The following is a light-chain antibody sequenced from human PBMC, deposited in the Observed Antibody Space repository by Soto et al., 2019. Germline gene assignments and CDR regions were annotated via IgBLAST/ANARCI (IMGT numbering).Light chain of an antibody. CDR1: SRDLGVYDY. Sequence: QSVLTQPASVSGSPGQSLTISCTGTSRDLGVYDYVSWYQRYPGKAPKLMICEVTSRPSGVSSRFSGSKSGNTASLTISGLQAEDEADYFCSSYSTTNTWVFGGGTKLTVL. V-gene: IGLV2-14*01. J-gene: IGLJ3*02. CDR3: SSYSTTNTWV. CDR2: EVT.